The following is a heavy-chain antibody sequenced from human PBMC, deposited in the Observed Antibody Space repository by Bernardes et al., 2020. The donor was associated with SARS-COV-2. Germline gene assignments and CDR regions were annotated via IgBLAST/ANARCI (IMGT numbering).Heavy chain of an antibody. V-gene: IGHV3-74*01. D-gene: IGHD2-2*02. Sequence: GGSLRLSCAASGFTFSIHCVRQAPGTGLVWVSRITSDGSGISFADYVKGRFTISRDYAQNTVYLQMNSLTAEDTAVYYCARADQEPNSHTWRNRYKYGLDVWGQGTTVTVSP. CDR3: ARADQEPNSHTWRNRYKYGLDV. J-gene: IGHJ6*01. CDR2: ITSDGSGI. CDR1: GFTFS.